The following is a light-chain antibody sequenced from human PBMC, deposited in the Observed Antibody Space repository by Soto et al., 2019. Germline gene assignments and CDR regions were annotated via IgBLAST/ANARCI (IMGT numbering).Light chain of an antibody. CDR2: KVS. CDR1: RSLIYTDGNTY. J-gene: IGKJ2*01. Sequence: DVVMTQSPLSLPVTLGQPASISCRASRSLIYTDGNTYLNWFHQRPGQSPRRPFAKVSNRDSGVPDRFSGSGSGTDSTLKISRVEAEDVGLYYCMQGTHWPYTFGQGTKLEIK. CDR3: MQGTHWPYT. V-gene: IGKV2-30*01.